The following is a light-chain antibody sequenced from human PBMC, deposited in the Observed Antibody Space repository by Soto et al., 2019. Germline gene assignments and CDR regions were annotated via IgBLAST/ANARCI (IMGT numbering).Light chain of an antibody. CDR2: AAS. CDR1: QSISSY. Sequence: DIQMTQSPSSLSASVGDRVTITCRASQSISSYLNWYQQKPGKAPKLLIYAASILQSGVPSRFSGSESGTDFTLAISSVQPEDFATYYYQQSYSTPYTIGHGTKMEIK. CDR3: QQSYSTPYT. J-gene: IGKJ2*01. V-gene: IGKV1-39*01.